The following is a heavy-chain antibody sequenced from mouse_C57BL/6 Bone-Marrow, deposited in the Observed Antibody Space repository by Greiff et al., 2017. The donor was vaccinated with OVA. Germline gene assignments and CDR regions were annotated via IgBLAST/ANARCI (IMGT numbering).Heavy chain of an antibody. D-gene: IGHD2-10*01. CDR1: YFAFMASA. CDR2: FTMYSDAT. CDR3: ARPYYRFAY. V-gene: IGHV1-49*01. Sequence: KQSGAELVRPGSSVKLSCKDSYFAFMASAMHWVKQRPGPGLEWIGSFTMYSDATEYSENFKGKATLTANTSSSTAYMEISSLTSEDSAVYYCARPYYRFAYWGQGTLVTVAA. J-gene: IGHJ3*01.